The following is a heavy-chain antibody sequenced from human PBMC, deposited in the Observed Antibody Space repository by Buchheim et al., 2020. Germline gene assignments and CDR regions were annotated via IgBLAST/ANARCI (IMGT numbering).Heavy chain of an antibody. V-gene: IGHV3-48*02. D-gene: IGHD6-19*01. CDR1: GFTFSSYS. CDR2: ISSSSSTI. J-gene: IGHJ6*02. Sequence: EVQLVESGGGLVQPGGSLRLSCAASGFTFSSYSMNWVRQAPGKGLEWGSYISSSSSTIYDADSVKGRFTISRDNGKNSLYLQMNSLRDEDTAVYYCARGIAVAGPPDYYYYGMDVWGQGTT. CDR3: ARGIAVAGPPDYYYYGMDV.